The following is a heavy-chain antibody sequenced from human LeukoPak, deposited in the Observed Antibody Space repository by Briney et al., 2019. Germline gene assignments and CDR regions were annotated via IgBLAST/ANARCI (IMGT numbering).Heavy chain of an antibody. J-gene: IGHJ4*02. CDR1: GYSISSGYY. D-gene: IGHD6-19*01. CDR2: IYHSGST. CDR3: ARRYSSGWYNY. Sequence: SETLSLTCAVSGYSISSGYYWGWIRQPPGKGLEWIGSIYHSGSTYYNPSLKSRVTISVDTSKNHFSLKLSSVTAADTAVYYCARRYSSGWYNYWGQGTLATVSS. V-gene: IGHV4-38-2*01.